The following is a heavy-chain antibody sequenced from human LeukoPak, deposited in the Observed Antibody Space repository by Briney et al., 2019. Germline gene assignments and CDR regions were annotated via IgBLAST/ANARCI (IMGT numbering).Heavy chain of an antibody. CDR3: TRVIVATKDY. J-gene: IGHJ4*01. Sequence: GGSLRLSCTGSGFTFGDYAMNWVRQAPGKGLEWVGLIRSKAYGGTTEYAASVKGRFTISRDDSKSIAYLQMNSLKTEDTAVYYCTRVIVATKDYWGQGNLVTVSS. D-gene: IGHD5-12*01. CDR1: GFTFGDYA. CDR2: IRSKAYGGTT. V-gene: IGHV3-49*04.